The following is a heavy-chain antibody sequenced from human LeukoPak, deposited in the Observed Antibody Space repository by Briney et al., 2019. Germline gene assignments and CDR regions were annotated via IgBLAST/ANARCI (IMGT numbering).Heavy chain of an antibody. CDR2: ISGSGGST. J-gene: IGHJ4*02. V-gene: IGHV3-23*01. D-gene: IGHD3-22*01. Sequence: GGSLRLSCAASGFTFGSYAMTWVRQAPGKGLEWVSGISGSGGSTYFADSVKGRFTISRDNSKNTLYVQMNSLRAEDTAVYFCAKDLSSADYYDSSGYYVRGDFDYWGQGTLVTVSS. CDR3: AKDLSSADYYDSSGYYVRGDFDY. CDR1: GFTFGSYA.